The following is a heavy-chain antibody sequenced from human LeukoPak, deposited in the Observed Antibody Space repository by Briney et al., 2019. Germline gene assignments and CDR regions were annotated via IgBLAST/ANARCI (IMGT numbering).Heavy chain of an antibody. Sequence: GGSLRLSCAASGFTFSSYSMNWVRQAPGKGLEWVSYISSSGSTISYVDSEEGRFTISRDNAKNSLYLQMNSLRAEDTVVYYCARVPTTYGMDVWGQGTTVTVSS. J-gene: IGHJ6*02. D-gene: IGHD4-11*01. V-gene: IGHV3-48*01. CDR2: ISSSGSTI. CDR3: ARVPTTYGMDV. CDR1: GFTFSSYS.